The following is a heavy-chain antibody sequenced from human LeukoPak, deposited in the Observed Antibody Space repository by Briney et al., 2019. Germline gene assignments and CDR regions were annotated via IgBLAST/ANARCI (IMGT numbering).Heavy chain of an antibody. D-gene: IGHD6-13*01. CDR1: GFTFSSYA. CDR2: ISAGGGST. J-gene: IGHJ4*02. Sequence: GGSLRLSCVASGFTFSSYAMSWVRQAPGKGLEWVSAISAGGGSTYYADSVKRRFTIYRDNSRNTLYLQMNSLRAEDTAVYHCAKDTRSRPYSTPYYFDYWGQGTLVTVSS. CDR3: AKDTRSRPYSTPYYFDY. V-gene: IGHV3-23*01.